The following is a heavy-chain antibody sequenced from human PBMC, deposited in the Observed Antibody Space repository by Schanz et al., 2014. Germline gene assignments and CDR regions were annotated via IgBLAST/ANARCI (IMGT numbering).Heavy chain of an antibody. V-gene: IGHV1-2*02. CDR3: ARAKRFGDMDV. Sequence: QVQVVQSGAEVKKPGASVKVSCKASGYTFTDYGVIWVRQAPGQGLEWMGWINPNSGGTNYAQKFQGRVTMTRDTSISTAYMELRNLRSDDTAVYYCARAKRFGDMDVWGQGTTVTVSS. J-gene: IGHJ6*02. D-gene: IGHD3-10*01. CDR2: INPNSGGT. CDR1: GYTFTDYG.